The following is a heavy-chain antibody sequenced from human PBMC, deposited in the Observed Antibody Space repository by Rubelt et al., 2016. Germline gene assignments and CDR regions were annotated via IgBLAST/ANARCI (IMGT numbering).Heavy chain of an antibody. CDR1: GGSINSNDYY. Sequence: QLQLQESGPGLVKPSETLSLTCTVSGGSINSNDYYWGWIRQPPGKGLEWIGTIHYSGSTYYNPSLKSRVTISVDTSKNQFSLKLSSVTAAETAVYYCARHPTVTTRGYYYYIDVWGKGTTVTVSS. J-gene: IGHJ6*03. CDR2: IHYSGST. V-gene: IGHV4-39*01. D-gene: IGHD4-11*01. CDR3: ARHPTVTTRGYYYYIDV.